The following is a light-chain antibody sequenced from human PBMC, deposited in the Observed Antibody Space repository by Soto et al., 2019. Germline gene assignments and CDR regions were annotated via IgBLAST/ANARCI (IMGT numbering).Light chain of an antibody. CDR3: ALYMGSGTWV. CDR2: STN. J-gene: IGLJ3*02. CDR1: SGSVSTSYY. Sequence: QTVVTQEPSFSVSPGGTVTLTCGLSSGSVSTSYYPSWYQQTPGQAPRTLIYSTNTRSSGVPDRFSGSILGNKAALTITGAQADDECDYYCALYMGSGTWVFGGGTKLTVL. V-gene: IGLV8-61*01.